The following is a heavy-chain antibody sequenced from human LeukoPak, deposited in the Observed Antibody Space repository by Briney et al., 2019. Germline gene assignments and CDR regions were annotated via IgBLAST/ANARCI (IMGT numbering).Heavy chain of an antibody. Sequence: GGSLRLSCVASGFTFTTYWMSWVRQAPGKGLEWVANIDQNGNEKYYVDSVKGRFTISRDSAKNSLYLQMNSLRVEDTAMYFCARGGNQFDPWGQGTLVTVSS. CDR1: GFTFTTYW. CDR3: ARGGNQFDP. J-gene: IGHJ5*02. V-gene: IGHV3-7*03. CDR2: IDQNGNEK.